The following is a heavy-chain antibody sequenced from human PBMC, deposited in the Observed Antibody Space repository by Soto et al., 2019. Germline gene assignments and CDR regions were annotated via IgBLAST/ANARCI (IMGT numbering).Heavy chain of an antibody. Sequence: LTCTVSGGSISSSNYYWAWIRQPPGKGLEWIGNIYYTEGTYYNPSLKSRVTISVDTSKNQVSLKLFSVTAADTAVYYCVSAAKWELLFDFWGQGALVTVTS. D-gene: IGHD1-26*01. V-gene: IGHV4-39*01. CDR3: VSAAKWELLFDF. J-gene: IGHJ4*02. CDR2: IYYTEGT. CDR1: GGSISSSNYY.